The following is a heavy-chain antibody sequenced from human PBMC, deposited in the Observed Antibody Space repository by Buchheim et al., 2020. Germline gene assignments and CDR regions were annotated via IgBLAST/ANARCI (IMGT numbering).Heavy chain of an antibody. J-gene: IGHJ6*02. CDR3: ARDGREPAAAMGPYYYYGMDV. CDR2: IWYDGSNK. D-gene: IGHD2-2*01. CDR1: GFTFSSYG. V-gene: IGHV3-33*08. Sequence: VQLLESGGGLVQPGGSLRLSCAASGFTFSSYGMHWVRQAPGKGLEWVAVIWYDGSNKYYADSVKGRFTISRDNSKNTLYLQMNSLRAEDTAVYYCARDGREPAAAMGPYYYYGMDVWGQGTT.